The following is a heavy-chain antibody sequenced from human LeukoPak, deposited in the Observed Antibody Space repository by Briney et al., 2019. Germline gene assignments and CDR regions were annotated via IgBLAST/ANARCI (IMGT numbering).Heavy chain of an antibody. V-gene: IGHV3-74*01. CDR2: INYDGIYT. CDR3: ARGAEGHNYGELDS. CDR1: GFTFSTYW. Sequence: GGSLRLSCAASGFTFSTYWMHWVRQIPGKGLVWPSGINYDGIYTTYVDSVRGRFTISRDNTKSTLYLQMNSLRADDTAVYYCARGAEGHNYGELDSWGQGTLVTVSS. D-gene: IGHD5-18*01. J-gene: IGHJ5*01.